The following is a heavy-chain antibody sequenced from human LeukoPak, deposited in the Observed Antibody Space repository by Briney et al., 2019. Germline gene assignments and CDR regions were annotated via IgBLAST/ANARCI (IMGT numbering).Heavy chain of an antibody. CDR2: INHSGST. V-gene: IGHV4-34*01. CDR1: GGSFSGYY. D-gene: IGHD3-10*01. J-gene: IGHJ6*03. Sequence: KPSETLSLTCAVYGGSFSGYYWSWIRQPPGKGLEWIGEINHSGSTNYNPSLKSRVTISVDTSKNEFSLKLSSVTAADTAVYYCARGGTMVRGVIRDYYYYYMDVWGKGTTVTVSS. CDR3: ARGGTMVRGVIRDYYYYYMDV.